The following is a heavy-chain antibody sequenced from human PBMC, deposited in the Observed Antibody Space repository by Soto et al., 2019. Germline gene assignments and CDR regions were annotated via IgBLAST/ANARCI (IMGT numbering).Heavy chain of an antibody. CDR2: INSDGSST. Sequence: GGSLRLSCAASGFTFSSYWMHWVRQAPGKGLVWVSRINSDGSSTRCADSVKGRFTISRDNAKNTLYLQMNSLRAEDTAVYYCTRDLQGVLYYYYGMDVWGQGTTVTVSS. V-gene: IGHV3-74*01. J-gene: IGHJ6*02. D-gene: IGHD2-2*01. CDR3: TRDLQGVLYYYYGMDV. CDR1: GFTFSSYW.